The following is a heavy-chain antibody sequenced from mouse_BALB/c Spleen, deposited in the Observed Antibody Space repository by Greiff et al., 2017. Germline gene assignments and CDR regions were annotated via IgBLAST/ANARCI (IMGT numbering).Heavy chain of an antibody. Sequence: VQLMESGAELVKPGASVKLSCTASGFNIKDTYMHWVKQRPEQGLEWIGRIDPANGNTKYDPKFQGKATITADTSSNTAYLRLSSLTSEDTAVYYCARGLYAMDYWGQGTSVTVSS. CDR1: GFNIKDTY. V-gene: IGHV14-3*02. J-gene: IGHJ4*01. CDR3: ARGLYAMDY. CDR2: IDPANGNT.